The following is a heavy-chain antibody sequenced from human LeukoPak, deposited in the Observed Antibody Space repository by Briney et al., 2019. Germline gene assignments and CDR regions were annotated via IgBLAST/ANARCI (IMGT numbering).Heavy chain of an antibody. V-gene: IGHV4-34*01. Sequence: SETLSLTCAVYGGSFSDYYWSWIRQPPGKGLEWIGEINHSGSTNYNPSLKSRVTISVDTSKNQFSLKLSSVTAADTAVNYCARGREDYYDSSGYYDGYYWGQGTLVTVSS. D-gene: IGHD3-22*01. CDR3: ARGREDYYDSSGYYDGYY. J-gene: IGHJ4*02. CDR2: INHSGST. CDR1: GGSFSDYY.